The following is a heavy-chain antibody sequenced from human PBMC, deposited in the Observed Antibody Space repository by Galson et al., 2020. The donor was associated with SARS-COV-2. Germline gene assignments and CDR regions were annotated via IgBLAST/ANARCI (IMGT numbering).Heavy chain of an antibody. D-gene: IGHD2-2*02. Sequence: GGSLRLSCAASGFTFSNAWMSWVRQAPGKGLEWVGRIKSKTDGGTTDYAAPVKGRFTISRDDSKNTLYLQMNSLKTEDTAVYYCTTDETDIVVVPAALRSYYYYGMDVWGQGTTVIVSS. V-gene: IGHV3-15*01. CDR1: GFTFSNAW. CDR3: TTDETDIVVVPAALRSYYYYGMDV. CDR2: IKSKTDGGTT. J-gene: IGHJ6*02.